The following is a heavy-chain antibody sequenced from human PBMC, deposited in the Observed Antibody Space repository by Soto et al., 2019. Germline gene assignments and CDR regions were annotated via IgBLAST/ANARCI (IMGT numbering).Heavy chain of an antibody. CDR1: GDSISSGRYY. CDR3: ARSGAGSGWL. CDR2: IYYSGST. D-gene: IGHD6-19*01. V-gene: IGHV4-61*01. J-gene: IGHJ4*02. Sequence: SETLSLTCTVSGDSISSGRYYWSWIRQPPGKGLEWLAYIYYSGSTNYNPSLKSRVTILRDTSKNQFSLKLTSVTAADTAIYYCARSGAGSGWLGGQGTSVTVS.